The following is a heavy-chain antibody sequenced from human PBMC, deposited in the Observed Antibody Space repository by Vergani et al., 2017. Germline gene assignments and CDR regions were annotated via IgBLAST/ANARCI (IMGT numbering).Heavy chain of an antibody. V-gene: IGHV4-39*01. CDR2: IYYSGST. D-gene: IGHD3-3*01. Sequence: QLQLQESGPGLVKPSETLSLTCTVSGGSISSSSYYWGWIRQPPGKGLEWIGSIYYSGSTYYNPSLKSRVTISVDTSKNQFSLKLSSVTAGDTAVYYCARQGDMDFWSGYSPYYYYYMDVWGKGTTVTVSS. J-gene: IGHJ6*03. CDR1: GGSISSSSYY. CDR3: ARQGDMDFWSGYSPYYYYYMDV.